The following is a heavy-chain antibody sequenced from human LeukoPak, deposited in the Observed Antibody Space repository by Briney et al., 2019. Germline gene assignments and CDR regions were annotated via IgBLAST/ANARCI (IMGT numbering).Heavy chain of an antibody. Sequence: GSLRLYCAASGFTFCNNCLSWVRQAPGNGLEWVANIKEDGSEKYHVDSVKVRFTIARDNAKNSLYLQMNSLRAEDTADYYCARGIQIDYWGQGTLVTVSS. CDR1: GFTFCNNC. J-gene: IGHJ4*02. CDR2: IKEDGSEK. CDR3: ARGIQIDY. V-gene: IGHV3-7*04. D-gene: IGHD5-18*01.